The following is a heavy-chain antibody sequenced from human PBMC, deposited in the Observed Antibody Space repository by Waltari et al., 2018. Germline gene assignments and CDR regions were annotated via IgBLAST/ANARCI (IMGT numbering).Heavy chain of an antibody. J-gene: IGHJ4*02. D-gene: IGHD6-13*01. Sequence: EVQLVESGGGLIQPGWSLRLSCAASGFTVSSNYMSWVRQAPGKGLEWVSVIYSGGSTYDADSGKVRLTISRDNSKNTLYLQMNSLRAEDTAVYYCARAAAAGTVGYWGQGTLVTVSS. CDR3: ARAAAAGTVGY. V-gene: IGHV3-53*01. CDR2: IYSGGST. CDR1: GFTVSSNY.